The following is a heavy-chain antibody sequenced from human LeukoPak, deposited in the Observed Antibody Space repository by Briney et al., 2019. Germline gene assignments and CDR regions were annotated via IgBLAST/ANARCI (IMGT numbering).Heavy chain of an antibody. CDR3: ARPNITSYYDSRGYDAFDV. CDR1: GYRFNAYW. D-gene: IGHD3-22*01. J-gene: IGHJ3*01. V-gene: IGHV5-51*01. Sequence: GESLKISCKGSGYRFNAYWIAWVRQMPGKGLEWMGIIYPDDSDTRYSPSFEGQVTISADKSVRTAYLRWSSLRASDTAMYYCARPNITSYYDSRGYDAFDVWGQGTMVTVSS. CDR2: IYPDDSDT.